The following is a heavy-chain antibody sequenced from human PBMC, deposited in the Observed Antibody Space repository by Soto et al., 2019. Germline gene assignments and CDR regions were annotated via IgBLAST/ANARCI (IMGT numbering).Heavy chain of an antibody. CDR1: GGTFSSYA. D-gene: IGHD2-15*01. V-gene: IGHV1-69*13. Sequence: SVKVSCKASGGTFSSYAISWVRQAPGQGLEWMGGIIPIFGTANYAQKFQGRVTITADESTSTAYMELSSLRSEDTAVYYCAAPSGYCSSTSCPKKPYCSGGSCYDATYLYAFDIWGQGTMVTVSS. CDR3: AAPSGYCSSTSCPKKPYCSGGSCYDATYLYAFDI. CDR2: IIPIFGTA. J-gene: IGHJ3*02.